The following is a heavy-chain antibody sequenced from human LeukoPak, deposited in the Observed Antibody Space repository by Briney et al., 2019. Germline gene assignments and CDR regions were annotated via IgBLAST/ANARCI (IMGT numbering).Heavy chain of an antibody. CDR2: IYSGGST. Sequence: PGGSLRLSCAASGFTVSSNYMGWVRQAPGKGLEWVSVIYSGGSTYYADSVKGRFTISRDNSKNTLYLQMNSLRAEDTAVYYCAREVGPYDSSGSFDYWGQGTLVTVSS. V-gene: IGHV3-66*02. J-gene: IGHJ4*02. D-gene: IGHD3-22*01. CDR3: AREVGPYDSSGSFDY. CDR1: GFTVSSNY.